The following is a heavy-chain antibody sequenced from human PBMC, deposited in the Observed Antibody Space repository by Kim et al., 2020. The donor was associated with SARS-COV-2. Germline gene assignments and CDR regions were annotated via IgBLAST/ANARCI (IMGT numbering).Heavy chain of an antibody. CDR2: IKQDGSEK. D-gene: IGHD3-3*01. V-gene: IGHV3-7*01. CDR1: GFTFSSYW. CDR3: ARDHYDFWSGYLSGVDY. Sequence: GGSLRLSCAASGFTFSSYWMSWVRQAPGKGLEWVANIKQDGSEKYYVDSVKGRFTISRDNAKNSLYLQMNSLRAEDTAVYYCARDHYDFWSGYLSGVDYWGQGTLVTVSS. J-gene: IGHJ4*02.